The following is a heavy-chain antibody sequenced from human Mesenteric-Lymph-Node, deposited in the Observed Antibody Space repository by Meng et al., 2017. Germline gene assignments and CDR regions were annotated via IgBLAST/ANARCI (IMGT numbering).Heavy chain of an antibody. J-gene: IGHJ4*02. D-gene: IGHD3-10*01. Sequence: ASVKVSCKASGNTFTTYNINWVRQATGQGLEWMGWMSPNTGNTGYAQKFQGRVTMTSDTSMSTAYMELSALSSEDTAVYYCARDPEFAYWGQGTLVTVSS. V-gene: IGHV1-8*01. CDR3: ARDPEFAY. CDR2: MSPNTGNT. CDR1: GNTFTTYN.